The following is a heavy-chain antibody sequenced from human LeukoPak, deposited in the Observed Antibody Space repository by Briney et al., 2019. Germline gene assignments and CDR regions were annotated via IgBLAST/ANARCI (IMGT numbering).Heavy chain of an antibody. CDR1: GYTFTSYY. J-gene: IGHJ4*02. V-gene: IGHV1-46*01. Sequence: GSVRVSCKASGYTFTSYYMHWVRQAPGQGLEWMGIINPSGGSTIYAQTFQGRVTMPSDMSTSTVYMELSSLRSEDTAVYYCARDWTTVTTVPDYWGQGTLVTVSS. CDR2: INPSGGST. D-gene: IGHD4-11*01. CDR3: ARDWTTVTTVPDY.